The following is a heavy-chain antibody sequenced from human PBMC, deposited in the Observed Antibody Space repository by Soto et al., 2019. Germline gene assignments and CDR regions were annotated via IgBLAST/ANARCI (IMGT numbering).Heavy chain of an antibody. J-gene: IGHJ6*02. CDR1: GYTFTSYA. V-gene: IGHV1-3*01. Sequence: QVQLVQSGAEVKKPGASVKVSCKASGYTFTSYAMHWVRQAPGQRLEWMGWINAGNGNTKYSQKFQGRVTITRDTSASTAYMELSSLRSEDTAVYYCARGGGLPYYYYYGMDVWGQGTTVTVSS. D-gene: IGHD2-15*01. CDR3: ARGGGLPYYYYYGMDV. CDR2: INAGNGNT.